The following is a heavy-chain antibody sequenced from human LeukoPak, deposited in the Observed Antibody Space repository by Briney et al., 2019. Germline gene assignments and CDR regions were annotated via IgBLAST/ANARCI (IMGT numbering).Heavy chain of an antibody. CDR2: INHSGST. CDR3: ARGRRWELLGIDY. CDR1: GGSFSGYY. J-gene: IGHJ4*02. D-gene: IGHD1-26*01. V-gene: IGHV4-34*01. Sequence: PSETLSLTCAVYGGSFSGYYWSWIRQPPGKGLEWIGEINHSGSTNYNPSLKSRVTISVDTSKNQFSLKLSSVTAADTAVYYCARGRRWELLGIDYWGQGTLVTVSS.